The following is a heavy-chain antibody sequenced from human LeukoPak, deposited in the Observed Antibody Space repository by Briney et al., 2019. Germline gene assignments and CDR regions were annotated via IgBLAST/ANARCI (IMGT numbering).Heavy chain of an antibody. D-gene: IGHD6-6*01. J-gene: IGHJ4*02. Sequence: GGSLRLSCTATGFTFAVFGMAWVRQAPGRGLEWVSTISADGNNIHQADSVKGRFSISRDNSGGTLYLEMNSLRAEDTAIYYCAKDAGPQQLVFFDSWGQGALVAVSS. V-gene: IGHV3-23*01. CDR2: ISADGNNI. CDR1: GFTFAVFG. CDR3: AKDAGPQQLVFFDS.